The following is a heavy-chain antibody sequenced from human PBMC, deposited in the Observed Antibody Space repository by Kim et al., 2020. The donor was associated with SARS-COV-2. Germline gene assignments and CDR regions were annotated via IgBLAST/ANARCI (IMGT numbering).Heavy chain of an antibody. Sequence: GESLKISCKGSGYSFTSYWIGWVRQMPGKGLEWMGIIYPGDSDTRYSPSFQGQVTISADKSISTAYLQWSSLKASDTAMYYCARLTWAGGVGDYFDYWGQGTLVTVSS. CDR3: ARLTWAGGVGDYFDY. V-gene: IGHV5-51*01. CDR2: IYPGDSDT. CDR1: GYSFTSYW. J-gene: IGHJ4*02. D-gene: IGHD3-16*01.